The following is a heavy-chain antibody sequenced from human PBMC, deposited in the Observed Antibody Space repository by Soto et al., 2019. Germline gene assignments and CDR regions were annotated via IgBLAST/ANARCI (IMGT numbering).Heavy chain of an antibody. J-gene: IGHJ6*02. CDR1: GFTFSSYS. D-gene: IGHD3-3*01. Sequence: GGSLRLSCAASGFTFSSYSMNWVRQAPGKGLEWVSSISSSSSYIYYADSVKGRFTISRDNAKNSLYLQMNSLRAEDTAVYYCARDWDFWSGYCTTVRNYYYYYGMDVWGQGATVPVSS. V-gene: IGHV3-21*01. CDR3: ARDWDFWSGYCTTVRNYYYYYGMDV. CDR2: ISSSSSYI.